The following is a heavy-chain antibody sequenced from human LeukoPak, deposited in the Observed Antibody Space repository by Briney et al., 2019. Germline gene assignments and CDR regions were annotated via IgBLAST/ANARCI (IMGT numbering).Heavy chain of an antibody. CDR1: GGTFSSYA. D-gene: IGHD2-2*02. CDR3: ARGRGICSSTSCYTNFQH. J-gene: IGHJ1*01. CDR2: IIPIFGTA. Sequence: GASVKVSCKASGGTFSSYAISWVRQAPGQGLEWMGRIIPIFGTANYAQKFQGRVTITADESTSAAYMELSSLRSEDTAVYYCARGRGICSSTSCYTNFQHWGQGTLVTVSS. V-gene: IGHV1-69*13.